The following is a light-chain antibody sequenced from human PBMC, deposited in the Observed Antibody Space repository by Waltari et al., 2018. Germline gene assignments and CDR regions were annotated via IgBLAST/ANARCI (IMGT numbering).Light chain of an antibody. CDR3: LLYYGGAWV. J-gene: IGLJ3*02. V-gene: IGLV7-43*01. CDR2: STS. Sequence: QTVVTQEPSLTVSPGGTVTPTCASSTGAVTSGFYPNWFQQNPGQTPRSLIYSTSNTHSWTPARFSGSLFGGKAVLTLADVQPEDEADYYCLLYYGGAWVFGGGTRLTVL. CDR1: TGAVTSGFY.